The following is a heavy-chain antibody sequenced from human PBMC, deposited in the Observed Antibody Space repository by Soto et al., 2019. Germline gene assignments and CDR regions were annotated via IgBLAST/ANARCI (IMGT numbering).Heavy chain of an antibody. Sequence: GGSLRLSCAASEFTFAGYAMHWVRQAPGKGLEWVAVISHDGSNEYYADSAKGRFTISRDNSKNTLYLQMNSLRAEDTAVYYCARGDYYDSSGYLDYWGQGTLVTVSS. D-gene: IGHD3-22*01. J-gene: IGHJ4*02. CDR3: ARGDYYDSSGYLDY. V-gene: IGHV3-30-3*01. CDR2: ISHDGSNE. CDR1: EFTFAGYA.